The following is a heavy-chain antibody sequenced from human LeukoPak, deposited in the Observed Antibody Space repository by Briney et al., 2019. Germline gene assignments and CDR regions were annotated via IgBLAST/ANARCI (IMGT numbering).Heavy chain of an antibody. V-gene: IGHV3-66*02. J-gene: IGHJ3*02. D-gene: IGHD1-26*01. CDR1: GLTVSSNY. CDR2: IYSGGST. CDR3: ARAPSGSYEAFDI. Sequence: PGGSLRLSCAASGLTVSSNYMSWVRQAPGKGLEWVSVIYSGGSTYYADSVKGRFTISRDNSKNTLYLQMNSLRAEDTAVYYCARAPSGSYEAFDIWGQGTMVTVSS.